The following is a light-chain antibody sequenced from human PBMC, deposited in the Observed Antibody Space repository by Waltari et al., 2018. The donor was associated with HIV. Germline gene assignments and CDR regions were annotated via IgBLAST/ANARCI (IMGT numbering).Light chain of an antibody. V-gene: IGLV2-14*01. CDR3: SSYTTSSTWV. Sequence: QSALTQPASVSGSPGQSITISCTGTSSDIGGYKYVSWYQQQPGKAPKLMISEVSNRPSGVSKRCSGSKSGNTASLTISGLQAEDEADYYCSSYTTSSTWVFGGGTKLTVL. J-gene: IGLJ3*02. CDR1: SSDIGGYKY. CDR2: EVS.